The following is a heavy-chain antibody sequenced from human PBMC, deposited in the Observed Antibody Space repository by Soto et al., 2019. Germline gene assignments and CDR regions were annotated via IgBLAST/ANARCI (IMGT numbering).Heavy chain of an antibody. CDR2: IYWDDDK. CDR3: AHRPGGDLLDAFDI. CDR1: GFSLSTSGVG. D-gene: IGHD3-10*01. V-gene: IGHV2-5*02. J-gene: IGHJ3*02. Sequence: QITLKESGPTLVKPTQTLTLTCTFSGFSLSTSGVGVGWIRQPPGKALEWLALIYWDDDKRYSPSLKSRLTITKDTSKNQVVLTMTNMDPVDTATYYCAHRPGGDLLDAFDIWGQGTMVTVSS.